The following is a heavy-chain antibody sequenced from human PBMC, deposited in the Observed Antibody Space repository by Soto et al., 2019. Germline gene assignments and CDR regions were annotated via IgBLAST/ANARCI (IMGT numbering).Heavy chain of an antibody. Sequence: SEPLSLTGTVSGGSMNNYLWSCIRQPPGGGLGWIGFCHVTADTYHNPPLKGPLAISVDASKTQFSRTMTPLTAADTAVYYCAREDSSGWYGGDYYYYYGMDVWGQGTTVT. D-gene: IGHD6-19*01. V-gene: IGHV4-4*08. J-gene: IGHJ6*02. CDR3: AREDSSGWYGGDYYYYYGMDV. CDR1: GGSMNNYL. CDR2: CHVTADT.